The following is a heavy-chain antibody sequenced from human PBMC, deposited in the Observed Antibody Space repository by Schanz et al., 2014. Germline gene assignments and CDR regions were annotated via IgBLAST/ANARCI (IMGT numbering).Heavy chain of an antibody. CDR2: ISDRGDGT. D-gene: IGHD6-19*01. V-gene: IGHV3-23*04. CDR1: GFTFTTFA. CDR3: VKTDAGWRFDY. Sequence: EVQLVESGGCFVQPGGSLRLSCATSGFTFTTFAMTWVRQAPGKGLEWVSGISDRGDGTNYGDSVRGRFTISRDNSRNTVYLQMNNVGVDDTATYYCVKTDAGWRFDYWGQGTLVIVSS. J-gene: IGHJ4*02.